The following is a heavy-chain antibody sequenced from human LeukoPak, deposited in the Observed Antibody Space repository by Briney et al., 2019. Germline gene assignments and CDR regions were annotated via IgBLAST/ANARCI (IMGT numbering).Heavy chain of an antibody. V-gene: IGHV3-74*01. D-gene: IGHD2-15*01. CDR3: VREACSGGSCYPFDY. Sequence: GGSLRLSCAASGFTFSSYWMHWVRQGPGKGLVWVSRIYSDGSRTTYADSVKGRFTISGDNAKNTLYLQMNSLRAEDTAVYYCVREACSGGSCYPFDYWGQGTLVTVSS. J-gene: IGHJ4*02. CDR2: IYSDGSRT. CDR1: GFTFSSYW.